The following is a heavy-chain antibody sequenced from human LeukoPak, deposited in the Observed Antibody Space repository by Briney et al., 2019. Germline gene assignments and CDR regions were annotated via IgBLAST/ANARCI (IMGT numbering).Heavy chain of an antibody. CDR1: GGSITSTSYY. CDR2: IYYSGST. Sequence: SETLSLTCTVSGGSITSTSYYWGWIRQPPGKGLEWIGSIYYSGSTYYNPSLKSRVTISVDTSKNQFSLKLSSVTAADTAVYYCARFSGSYFDYWGQGTLVTVSS. J-gene: IGHJ4*02. D-gene: IGHD1-26*01. CDR3: ARFSGSYFDY. V-gene: IGHV4-39*01.